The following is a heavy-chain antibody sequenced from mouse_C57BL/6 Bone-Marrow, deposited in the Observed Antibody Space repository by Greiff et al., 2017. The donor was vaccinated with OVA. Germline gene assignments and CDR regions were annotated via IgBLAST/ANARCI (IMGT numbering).Heavy chain of an antibody. D-gene: IGHD4-1*02. CDR3: ARHSQLGLAMDY. Sequence: EVKVVESGGGLVQPGGSLKLSCAASGFTFSDYYMYWVRQTPEKRLEWVAYISNGGGSTYYPDTVKGRFTISRDNAKNTLYLQMSRLKSEDTAMYYCARHSQLGLAMDYWGQGTSVTVSS. J-gene: IGHJ4*01. V-gene: IGHV5-12*01. CDR1: GFTFSDYY. CDR2: ISNGGGST.